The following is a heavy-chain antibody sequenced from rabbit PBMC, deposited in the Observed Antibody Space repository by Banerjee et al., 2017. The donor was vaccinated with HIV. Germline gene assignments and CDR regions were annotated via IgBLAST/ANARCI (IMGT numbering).Heavy chain of an antibody. V-gene: IGHV1S40*01. D-gene: IGHD4-1*01. Sequence: QSLEESGGDLVKPGASRTLTCTASGFSFSSRYYMCWVRQAPGKGLEWIACIYAGSSGDTYYANWAKGRFTISKTSSTTVTLQMTSLTAADTATYFCARETSSGWGVVSYYFNLWGPGTLVTVS. CDR2: IYAGSSGDT. CDR1: GFSFSSRYY. CDR3: ARETSSGWGVVSYYFNL. J-gene: IGHJ4*01.